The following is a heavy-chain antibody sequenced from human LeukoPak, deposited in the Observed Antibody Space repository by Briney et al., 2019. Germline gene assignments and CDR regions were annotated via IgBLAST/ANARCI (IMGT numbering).Heavy chain of an antibody. CDR2: ISGSGVTT. V-gene: IGHV3-23*01. CDR1: EFDFSTHA. D-gene: IGHD5-18*01. CDR3: AKVTWIQMWMKGWFDP. Sequence: GGSLRLSCAASEFDFSTHAMTWVRQAPGKGLEWVSAISGSGVTTYYADSVKGRFTISRDNPKNTLYLQMNSLRAEDTAIYYCAKVTWIQMWMKGWFDPWGQGTLVTVSS. J-gene: IGHJ5*02.